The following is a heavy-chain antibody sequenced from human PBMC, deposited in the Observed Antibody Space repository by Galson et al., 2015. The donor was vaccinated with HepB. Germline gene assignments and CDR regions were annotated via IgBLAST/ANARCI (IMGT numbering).Heavy chain of an antibody. V-gene: IGHV4-30-4*01. J-gene: IGHJ6*02. Sequence: LSLTCTVSGGSISSGDYYWSWIRQPPGKGLAWIGYIYYSGSTYYNPSLKSRVTISVDTSKNQFSLKLSSVTAADTAVYYCARERMVRGVTNYYYYGMDVWGQGTTVTVSS. D-gene: IGHD3-10*01. CDR2: IYYSGST. CDR1: GGSISSGDYY. CDR3: ARERMVRGVTNYYYYGMDV.